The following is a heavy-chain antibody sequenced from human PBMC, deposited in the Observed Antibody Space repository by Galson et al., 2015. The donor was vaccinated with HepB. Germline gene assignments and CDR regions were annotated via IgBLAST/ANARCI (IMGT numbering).Heavy chain of an antibody. CDR2: ISYDGSNK. CDR1: PLTCYSHG. V-gene: IGHV3-30*03. CDR3: ARDRAVAPRYYYYGMDV. Sequence: SLRRPCAASPLTCYSHGMPWGRQAPGKGLEWVAVISYDGSNKYYADSVKGRFTISRDNSKNTLYLQMNSLRAEDTAVYYCARDRAVAPRYYYYGMDVWGQGTTVTVSS. D-gene: IGHD6-19*01. J-gene: IGHJ6*02.